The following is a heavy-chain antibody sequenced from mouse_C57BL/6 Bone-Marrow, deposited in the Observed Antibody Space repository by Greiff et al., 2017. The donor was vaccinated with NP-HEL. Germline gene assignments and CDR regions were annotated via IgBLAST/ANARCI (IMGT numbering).Heavy chain of an antibody. CDR2: IDPSDGCI. V-gene: IGHV1-50*01. CDR1: GYTFTTYW. CDR3: ARKAYYDRNYEFSY. D-gene: IGHD2-1*01. J-gene: IGHJ3*01. Sequence: QVQLQQPGAELVKPGASVKLSCKASGYTFTTYWMQWVKQRPGQGLEWIGEIDPSDGCIIYNQKFKGKATLTVDTSSSTIYMQLRSLTSEDAAVYYCARKAYYDRNYEFSYWVEGTLVTVTA.